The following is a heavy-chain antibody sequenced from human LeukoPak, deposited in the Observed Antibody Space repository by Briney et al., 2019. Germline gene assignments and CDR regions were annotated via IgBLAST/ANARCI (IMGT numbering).Heavy chain of an antibody. Sequence: GGSLRLSCAASGFTFGSYAMSWVRQAPGKGLEWVSSISSSSSYIYYADSVKGRFTISRDNAKNSLYLQMNSLRAEDTAVYYCARESGDDAFDIWGQGTMVTVSS. J-gene: IGHJ3*02. CDR3: ARESGDDAFDI. CDR1: GFTFGSYA. V-gene: IGHV3-21*01. D-gene: IGHD3-10*01. CDR2: ISSSSSYI.